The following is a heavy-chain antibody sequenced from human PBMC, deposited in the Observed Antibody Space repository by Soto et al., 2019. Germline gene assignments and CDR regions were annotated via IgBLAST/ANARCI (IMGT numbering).Heavy chain of an antibody. J-gene: IGHJ5*02. Sequence: QVQLQESGPGLVKPSETLSLTCTVSGGSISSYYWSWIRQPPGKGLEWIGYIYYSGSTNYNPSLKSRVTISVDTSKNQFSLKLSSVTAADTAVYYCARTLLLMTTVTDNWFDPWGQGTLVTVSS. CDR1: GGSISSYY. CDR3: ARTLLLMTTVTDNWFDP. V-gene: IGHV4-59*08. CDR2: IYYSGST. D-gene: IGHD4-17*01.